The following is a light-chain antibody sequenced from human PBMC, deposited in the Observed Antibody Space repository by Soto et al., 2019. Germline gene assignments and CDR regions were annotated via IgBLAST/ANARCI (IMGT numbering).Light chain of an antibody. Sequence: QSVLTQPASVSGSPGQSITISCTGTSSDVGAYNYVSWYQQYPGKPPKLMIYGVSNRPSGVSNRFSGSKSGNTASLTISGLQAEDEADYYCSAYTGSTLVFGGGTQLTVL. J-gene: IGLJ3*02. CDR1: SSDVGAYNY. CDR3: SAYTGSTLV. CDR2: GVS. V-gene: IGLV2-14*01.